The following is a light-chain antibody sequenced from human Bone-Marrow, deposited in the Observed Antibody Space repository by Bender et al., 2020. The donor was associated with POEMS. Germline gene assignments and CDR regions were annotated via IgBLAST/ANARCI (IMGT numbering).Light chain of an antibody. CDR3: CSYAGSSTLI. V-gene: IGLV2-23*01. Sequence: QSALTQPASVSGSPGQSITISCTGTSSDVGGYNFVSWYKQHPDNAPRLLIYEGSKRPAGVSNRFSGSKSGNTASLTISGLQAEDVADYYCCSYAGSSTLIFGGGTKLTVL. CDR1: SSDVGGYNF. J-gene: IGLJ2*01. CDR2: EGS.